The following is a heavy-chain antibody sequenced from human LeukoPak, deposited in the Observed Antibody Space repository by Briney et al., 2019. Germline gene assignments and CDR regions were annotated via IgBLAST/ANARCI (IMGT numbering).Heavy chain of an antibody. CDR2: ISYDGSNK. Sequence: GGSLRLSCAASGFTFSSYAMHWVRQAPGKGLEWVAVISYDGSNKYYTDSVKGRFTISRDDSKNTLYLQMNSLRAEDTAVYYCARVASYYYESYYFDYWGQGTLVTVSS. V-gene: IGHV3-30*10. CDR1: GFTFSSYA. J-gene: IGHJ4*02. CDR3: ARVASYYYESYYFDY. D-gene: IGHD3-22*01.